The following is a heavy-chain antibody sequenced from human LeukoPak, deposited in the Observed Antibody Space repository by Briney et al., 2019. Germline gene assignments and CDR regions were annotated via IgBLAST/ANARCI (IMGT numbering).Heavy chain of an antibody. V-gene: IGHV3-11*01. J-gene: IGHJ4*02. Sequence: GGSLRLSCAASGFTFSDYYMSWVRQAPGKGLGWVSYITGSGGAMYYADSVKGRFTISRDNAKNSLYLQMNSLRAEDTAVYYCARDGSSSWYYFDYWGQGTLVTVSS. CDR2: ITGSGGAM. CDR1: GFTFSDYY. D-gene: IGHD6-13*01. CDR3: ARDGSSSWYYFDY.